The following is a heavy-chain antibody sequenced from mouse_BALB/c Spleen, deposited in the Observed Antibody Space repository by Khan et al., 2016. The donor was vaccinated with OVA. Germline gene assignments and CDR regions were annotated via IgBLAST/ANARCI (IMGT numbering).Heavy chain of an antibody. V-gene: IGHV1-4*01. CDR3: VSDVAYYRNDGWFAY. Sequence: VQLQQSGAELARPGASVKMSCKASGYTFTSYTIHWIKLRPGQGLEWIGYINPSNGYTNYNQKFKDKATLTADTSSTTAYMQLSSLTSDDSAVYNCVSDVAYYRNDGWFAYWGQGTLVTVSA. D-gene: IGHD2-14*01. CDR2: INPSNGYT. CDR1: GYTFTSYT. J-gene: IGHJ3*01.